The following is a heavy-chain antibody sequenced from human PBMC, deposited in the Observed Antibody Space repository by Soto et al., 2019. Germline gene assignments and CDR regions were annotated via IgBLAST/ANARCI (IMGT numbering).Heavy chain of an antibody. CDR3: ARGTGFYYYYMDV. V-gene: IGHV4-59*01. CDR1: GGSISSYY. CDR2: IYYSGST. J-gene: IGHJ6*03. Sequence: SETLSLTCTVSGGSISSYYWSWIRQPPGKGLEWIGYIYYSGSTNYNPSLKSRVTISVDTSKNQFSLKLSSVTAADTAVYYCARGTGFYYYYMDVWGKGTTVTVSS.